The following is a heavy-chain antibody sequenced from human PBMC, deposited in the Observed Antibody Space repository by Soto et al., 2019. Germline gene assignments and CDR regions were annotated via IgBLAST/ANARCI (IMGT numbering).Heavy chain of an antibody. D-gene: IGHD3-22*01. J-gene: IGHJ4*02. CDR3: AVPVPYYDSSGYYFDY. CDR1: GGTFSSYA. CDR2: IIPIFGTA. V-gene: IGHV1-69*01. Sequence: QAQLVQSGAEVKKPGSSVKVSCKASGGTFSSYAISWVRQAPGQGLEWMGGIIPIFGTANYAQKFQGRVTITADESTSTAYMELSSLRSEDTAVYYCAVPVPYYDSSGYYFDYWGQGTLVTVSS.